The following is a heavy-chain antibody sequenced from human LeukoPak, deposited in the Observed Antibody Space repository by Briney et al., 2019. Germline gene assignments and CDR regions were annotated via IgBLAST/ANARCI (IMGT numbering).Heavy chain of an antibody. CDR2: IWYDGSNK. D-gene: IGHD3-3*01. Sequence: PGRSLRLSCAASGFTFSSYGMHWVRQAPGKGLEWVAVIWYDGSNKYYADSVKGRFTISRDNSKNTLYLQMSSLRAEDTAVYYCAKDEGSYDFWSGYPDYWGQGTLVTVSS. J-gene: IGHJ4*02. V-gene: IGHV3-33*06. CDR3: AKDEGSYDFWSGYPDY. CDR1: GFTFSSYG.